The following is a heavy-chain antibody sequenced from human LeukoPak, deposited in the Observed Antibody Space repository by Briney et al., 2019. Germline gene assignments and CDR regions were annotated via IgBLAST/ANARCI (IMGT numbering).Heavy chain of an antibody. V-gene: IGHV4-34*01. Sequence: PSETLSLTCAVYGGSFSGYYWSWIRQPPGKGLEWIGEINHSGSTNYNPSLKSRVTISVDTSKNQFSLKLSSVTAADTAVYYCARRKRPAATMVWFDPWGQGTLVTVSS. CDR2: INHSGST. CDR3: ARRKRPAATMVWFDP. CDR1: GGSFSGYY. D-gene: IGHD2-15*01. J-gene: IGHJ5*02.